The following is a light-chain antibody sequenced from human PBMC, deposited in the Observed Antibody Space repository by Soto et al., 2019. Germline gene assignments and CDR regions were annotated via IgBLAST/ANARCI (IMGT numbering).Light chain of an antibody. CDR2: GAS. CDR3: QQYGSSPPIT. CDR1: QSVSSSY. J-gene: IGKJ5*01. Sequence: EIVLTQLPSTLSLSPSEGSTLFCRARQSVSSSYLAWYQQRPGQAPRLLIYGASSRAPGIPDRFSGSGSGTDFTLTISRLEPEDFAVYYCQQYGSSPPITFGQGTRLEIK. V-gene: IGKV3-20*01.